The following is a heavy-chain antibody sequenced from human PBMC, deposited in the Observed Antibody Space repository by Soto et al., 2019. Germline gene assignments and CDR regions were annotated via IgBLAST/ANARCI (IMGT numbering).Heavy chain of an antibody. D-gene: IGHD3-22*01. CDR1: GLTFSNYG. J-gene: IGHJ4*02. CDR3: AKDREREEGMLVVVMTSGCDF. V-gene: IGHV3-23*01. CDR2: ISGGGSTI. Sequence: EVQLLESGGGLVQPGGSLSLSCAVSGLTFSNYGMSWVRQAPGKGLEWVSFISGGGSTIYYADSVKGRFTISRDNSRDTLYLHMSSVRAEDTAVYYCAKDREREEGMLVVVMTSGCDFWGQGTLVSVSS.